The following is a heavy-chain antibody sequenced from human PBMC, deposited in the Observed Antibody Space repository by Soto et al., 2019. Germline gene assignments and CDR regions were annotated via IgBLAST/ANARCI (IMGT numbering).Heavy chain of an antibody. CDR2: IKQDGSEK. V-gene: IGHV3-7*01. CDR1: GFTFSRHW. J-gene: IGHJ3*02. D-gene: IGHD5-12*01. Sequence: GGSLRLSCAASGFTFSRHWMSWVRQAPGKGLKWVANIKQDGSEKYYVDSVKGRFTISRDNAKNSLYLQLNSLRAEDSAVYYCARAYDKDAFDIWGQGTMVTVSS. CDR3: ARAYDKDAFDI.